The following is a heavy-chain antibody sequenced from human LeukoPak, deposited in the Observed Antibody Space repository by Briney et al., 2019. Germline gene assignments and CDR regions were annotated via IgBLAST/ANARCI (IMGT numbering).Heavy chain of an antibody. CDR1: GGSFSGYY. V-gene: IGHV4-34*01. D-gene: IGHD3-3*01. Sequence: SETLSLTCAVYGGSFSGYYWSWIRQPPGKGLEWIGEINHSGSTNYNPSLKSRVTISVDTSKNQFSLKLSSVTAADTAVYYCARGPYYDFWSGYYGGYYFDYWGQGTLVTVSS. CDR2: INHSGST. J-gene: IGHJ4*02. CDR3: ARGPYYDFWSGYYGGYYFDY.